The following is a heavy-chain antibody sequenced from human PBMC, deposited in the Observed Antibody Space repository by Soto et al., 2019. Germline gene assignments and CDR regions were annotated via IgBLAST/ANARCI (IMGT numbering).Heavy chain of an antibody. V-gene: IGHV3-23*01. CDR2: ILDTGTTG. Sequence: GGSLRLSCAASGFPFSSTDMSWVRQAPGKGLEWVSTILDTGTTGFYADSVKGRFTVSRDNSNNPLYVQMNNLRADDTAVYYFVKNSGWFNTWGQGAIVTVSS. D-gene: IGHD3-10*01. J-gene: IGHJ5*02. CDR3: VKNSGWFNT. CDR1: GFPFSSTD.